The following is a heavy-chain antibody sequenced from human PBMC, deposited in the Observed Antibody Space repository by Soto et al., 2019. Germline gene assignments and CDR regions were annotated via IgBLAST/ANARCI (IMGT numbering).Heavy chain of an antibody. CDR3: ARAHQLERRRWAV. J-gene: IGHJ6*02. D-gene: IGHD1-1*01. CDR1: GFTFSSYS. V-gene: IGHV3-21*01. CDR2: ISSSSSYI. Sequence: EVQLVESGGGLVKPGGSLRLSCAASGFTFSSYSMNWVRQAPGKGLEWVSSISSSSSYIYYADSVKGRFTISRDNAKNTRYLQMNSLRAEDTAVYYCARAHQLERRRWAVWCQGTTVTVSS.